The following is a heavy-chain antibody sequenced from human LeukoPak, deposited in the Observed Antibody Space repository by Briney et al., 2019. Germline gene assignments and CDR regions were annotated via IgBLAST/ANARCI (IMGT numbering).Heavy chain of an antibody. D-gene: IGHD3-22*01. CDR1: GFTFSSYE. V-gene: IGHV3-48*03. CDR3: ARVYYDSSGYPDY. J-gene: IGHJ4*02. CDR2: ISSSGSTI. Sequence: GGSLRLSCAASGFTFSSYEMNWVRQAPGQGQERVSYISSSGSTIYYADSVKGRFTISRDNAKNSLYLQMNSLRAEDTAVYYCARVYYDSSGYPDYWGQGTLVTVSS.